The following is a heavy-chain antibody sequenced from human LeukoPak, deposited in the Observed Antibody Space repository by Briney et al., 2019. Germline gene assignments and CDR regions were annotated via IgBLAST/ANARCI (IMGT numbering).Heavy chain of an antibody. Sequence: GGSLRLSCAASGFTFSSYSMTWVRQAPGKGLEWVSSISSSSSYIYYADSVKGRSTISRDNAKNSLYLQMNSLRAEDTAVYYCARVRRGSGSSYYPGRGAFDIWGQGTMVTVSS. D-gene: IGHD1-26*01. J-gene: IGHJ3*02. CDR2: ISSSSSYI. CDR3: ARVRRGSGSSYYPGRGAFDI. V-gene: IGHV3-21*01. CDR1: GFTFSSYS.